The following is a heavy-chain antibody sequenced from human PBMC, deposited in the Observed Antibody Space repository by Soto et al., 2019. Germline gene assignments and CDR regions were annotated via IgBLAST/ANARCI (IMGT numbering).Heavy chain of an antibody. CDR2: INPSDGST. Sequence: ASVKVSCKASGYIFTSRYMHWVRQAPGQGLEWIGIINPSDGSTTYAQKFQGRFTISRDNSKNTLYLQMGSLRAEDMAVYYCARIVYASGLTPYYYYGMDVWGQGTTVTVSS. V-gene: IGHV1-46*01. J-gene: IGHJ6*02. CDR1: GYIFTSRY. D-gene: IGHD3-10*01. CDR3: ARIVYASGLTPYYYYGMDV.